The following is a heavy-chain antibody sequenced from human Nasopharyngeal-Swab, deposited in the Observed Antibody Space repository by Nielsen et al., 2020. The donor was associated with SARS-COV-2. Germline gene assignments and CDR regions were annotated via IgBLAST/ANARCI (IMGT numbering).Heavy chain of an antibody. CDR1: GFTFSGSA. CDR2: IRSKANNYAT. V-gene: IGHV3-73*01. D-gene: IGHD6-13*01. CDR3: TRPWAAAGGHTALFLGFDP. J-gene: IGHJ5*02. Sequence: GESLKISCAASGFTFSGSAMHWVRQASGKGLEWVGRIRSKANNYATAYAASVKGRFTISRDDSKNTAYLQMNSLKTEDTAVYYCTRPWAAAGGHTALFLGFDPWGQGTLVTVSS.